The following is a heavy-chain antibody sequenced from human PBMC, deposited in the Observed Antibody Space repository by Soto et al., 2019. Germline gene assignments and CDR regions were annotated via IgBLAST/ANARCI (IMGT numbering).Heavy chain of an antibody. V-gene: IGHV1-18*01. J-gene: IGHJ6*03. CDR2: ISAYNGNT. CDR3: AGVRQLVGYFYYYMDV. Sequence: QVQLLQSGAEVKKPGASVKVSCKASGYTFTNYGITWVRQAPGQGLEWMGWISAYNGNTHYTQRLQGRVTMTTDTSTSTAYMELRGLRSDDTAVYYCAGVRQLVGYFYYYMDVGGKGTTVTVSS. CDR1: GYTFTNYG. D-gene: IGHD6-6*01.